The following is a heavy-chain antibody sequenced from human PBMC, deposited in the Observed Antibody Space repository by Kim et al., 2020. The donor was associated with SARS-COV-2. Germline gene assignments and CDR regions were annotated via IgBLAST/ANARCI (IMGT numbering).Heavy chain of an antibody. D-gene: IGHD6-13*01. CDR2: IDADNGNT. J-gene: IGHJ4*02. CDR1: GYVFTTYA. V-gene: IGHV1-3*01. Sequence: ASVKVSCKPSGYVFTTYAIHWVRQAPGQRLEWMGWIDADNGNTKYSQKFQGRVSITRDTSAKTACMEVSSLRSEDTAVYYCARGGISSWPTDYWGQGTLV. CDR3: ARGGISSWPTDY.